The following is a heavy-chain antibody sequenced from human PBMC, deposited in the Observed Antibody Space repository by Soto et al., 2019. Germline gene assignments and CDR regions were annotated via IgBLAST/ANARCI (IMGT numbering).Heavy chain of an antibody. V-gene: IGHV1-69*12. CDR3: ARGRWYYYGSGGPNWFDP. CDR1: GGTFSSYA. J-gene: IGHJ5*02. Sequence: QVQLVQSGAEVKKPGSSVKVSCKASGGTFSSYAISWVRQAPGQGLEWMGGIIPIFGTANYAQKFQGRVTITADESTSTAYMELSSRGSEDTAVYYCARGRWYYYGSGGPNWFDPWGQGTLVTVSS. CDR2: IIPIFGTA. D-gene: IGHD3-10*01.